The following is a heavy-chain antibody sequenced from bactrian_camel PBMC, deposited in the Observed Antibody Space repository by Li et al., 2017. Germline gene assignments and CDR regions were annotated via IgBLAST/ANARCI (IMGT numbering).Heavy chain of an antibody. D-gene: IGHD1*01. CDR1: GDTFRSNC. CDR3: ALDPAITWCDY. V-gene: IGHV3S35*01. Sequence: VQLVESGGGSVQTGGSLTLSCVASGDTFRSNCMAWFRQAPGKEREGVALIYTSDGTTYYADSAKGRFTNSQDNAKNTVYLRMNVLKLEDTGVYHCALDPAITWCDYRGQGTQVTVS. J-gene: IGHJ4*01. CDR2: IYTSDGTT.